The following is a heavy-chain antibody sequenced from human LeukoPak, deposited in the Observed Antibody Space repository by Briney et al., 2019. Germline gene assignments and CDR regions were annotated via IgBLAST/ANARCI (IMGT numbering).Heavy chain of an antibody. CDR2: ISGSGGST. D-gene: IGHD3/OR15-3a*01. CDR3: VRTGSYNWFDP. V-gene: IGHV3-23*01. CDR1: GFTFSSYA. J-gene: IGHJ5*02. Sequence: RGSLRLSCAASGFTFSSYAMSWVRQAPGKGLEWVSAISGSGGSTYYADSVKGRFTISRDNSKNTLYLQMNSLRAEDTAVYYCVRTGSYNWFDPWGQGTLVTVSS.